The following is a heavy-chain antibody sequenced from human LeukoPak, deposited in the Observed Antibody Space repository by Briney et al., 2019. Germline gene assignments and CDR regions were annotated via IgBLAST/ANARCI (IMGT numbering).Heavy chain of an antibody. D-gene: IGHD3-10*02. J-gene: IGHJ6*04. V-gene: IGHV3-7*01. CDR2: IKQDGSEE. CDR1: GFTFSSYW. Sequence: GGSLRLSCAASGFTFSSYWMSWVRQAPGKGLEWVANIKQDGSEEYYADSLKGRFTISRDNAKNSLYLQMNSLRAEDTAVYYCAELGITMIGGVWGKGTTVTISS. CDR3: AELGITMIGGV.